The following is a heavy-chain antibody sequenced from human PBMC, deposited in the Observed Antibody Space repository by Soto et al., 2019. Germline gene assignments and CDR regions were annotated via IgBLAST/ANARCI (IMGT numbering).Heavy chain of an antibody. Sequence: QVQLVQSGIEVKKPGASLHVSCKTSGYTFSDYQMHWVRQATGQGLEWMGVIKPNDGTTFYAQRFPGRVTMTRATSTSTVYMDLSRLTFEDTAIYYCVRETGAFEDWGQGTLVTVSS. CDR2: IKPNDGTT. D-gene: IGHD3-10*01. V-gene: IGHV1-46*01. J-gene: IGHJ4*02. CDR1: GYTFSDYQ. CDR3: VRETGAFED.